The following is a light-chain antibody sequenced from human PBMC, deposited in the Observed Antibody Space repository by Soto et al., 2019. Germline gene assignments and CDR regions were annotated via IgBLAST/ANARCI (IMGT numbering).Light chain of an antibody. CDR1: SSDVGGYNY. CDR2: DVS. V-gene: IGLV2-14*01. Sequence: QSGLTPPASVSGSPGRSITISCTGTSSDVGGYNYVSWYQQHPGKAPKFMIYDVSNRPSGVSNRFSGSKSGNTASLTISGLQAEDEADYYCSSYTTSNTRQIVFGTGTKVTVL. J-gene: IGLJ1*01. CDR3: SSYTTSNTRQIV.